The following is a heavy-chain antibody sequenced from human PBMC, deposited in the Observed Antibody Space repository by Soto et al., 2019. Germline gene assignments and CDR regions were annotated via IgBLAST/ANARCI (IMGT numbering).Heavy chain of an antibody. V-gene: IGHV3-30-3*01. CDR2: ISYDGSNK. D-gene: IGHD6-19*01. CDR3: ARTIAVAGHDAFDI. Sequence: GGSLRLSCAASGFTFSSYAMHWVRQAPGRGLEWVAVISYDGSNKYYADSVKGRFTISRDNSKNTLYLQMNSLRAEDTAVYYCARTIAVAGHDAFDIWGQETMVTVSS. J-gene: IGHJ3*02. CDR1: GFTFSSYA.